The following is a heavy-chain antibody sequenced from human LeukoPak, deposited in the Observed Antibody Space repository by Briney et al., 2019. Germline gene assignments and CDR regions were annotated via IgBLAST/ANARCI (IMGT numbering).Heavy chain of an antibody. CDR1: GFTFSSYG. J-gene: IGHJ3*02. CDR2: IWYDRSNE. Sequence: PGRSLRLSCAASGFTFSSYGMHWVREAPGKGLKWVAVIWYDRSNEYYADSVKGRFTTSRDNSRNTLYLQMSSLRAEATAVYYCVRDLDHNDFWSGYWPDAFDSWGQGTMVFVSS. V-gene: IGHV3-33*01. D-gene: IGHD3-3*01. CDR3: VRDLDHNDFWSGYWPDAFDS.